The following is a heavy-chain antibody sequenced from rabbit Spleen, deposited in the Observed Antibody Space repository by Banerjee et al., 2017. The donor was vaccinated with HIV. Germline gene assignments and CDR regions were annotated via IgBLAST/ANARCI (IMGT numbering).Heavy chain of an antibody. CDR2: INIVTGKS. J-gene: IGHJ6*01. CDR1: GVSLNDKDV. CDR3: ARDVGTSFSTYGMDL. Sequence: EQLEESGGGLVKPEGSLTLTCKASGVSLNDKDVMCWVRQAPGKGLEWIACINIVTGKSVYASWAKGRFTISKASSTTVTLQMARLTAADTATYFCARDVGTSFSTYGMDLWGPGTLVTVS. V-gene: IGHV1S45*01. D-gene: IGHD8-1*01.